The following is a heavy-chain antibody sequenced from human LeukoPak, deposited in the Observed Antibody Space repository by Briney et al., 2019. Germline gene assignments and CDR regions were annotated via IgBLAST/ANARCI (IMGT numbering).Heavy chain of an antibody. CDR3: ASGSKYSSSSAPRGYFDY. CDR2: IYYSGST. D-gene: IGHD6-6*01. Sequence: PSETLSLTCTVSGGSISSYYWSWIRQPPGKGLEWIGYIYYSGSTYYNPSLKSRVTISVDTSKNQFSLKLSSVTAADTAVYYCASGSKYSSSSAPRGYFDYGGQGTLVTVSS. CDR1: GGSISSYY. J-gene: IGHJ4*02. V-gene: IGHV4-59*12.